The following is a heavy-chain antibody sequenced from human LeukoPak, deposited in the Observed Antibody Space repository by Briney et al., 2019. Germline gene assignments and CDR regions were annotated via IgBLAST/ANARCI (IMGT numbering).Heavy chain of an antibody. CDR3: ARDGGEAGGWFDP. CDR1: GYTFTGDY. CDR2: INPNSGGT. Sequence: ASVKVSCKASGYTFTGDYMHWVRQAPGQGLEWMGRINPNSGGTNYAQKFQGRVTMTRDTSISTAYMELSRLRSDDTAVYYCARDGGEAGGWFDPWGQGTLVTVSS. J-gene: IGHJ5*02. V-gene: IGHV1-2*06. D-gene: IGHD2-21*01.